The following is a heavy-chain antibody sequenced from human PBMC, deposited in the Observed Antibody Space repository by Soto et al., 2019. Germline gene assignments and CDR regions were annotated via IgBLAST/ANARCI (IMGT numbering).Heavy chain of an antibody. J-gene: IGHJ4*02. CDR1: GFTFSSYG. D-gene: IGHD3-3*01. CDR2: IWYDGSNK. Sequence: QVQLVESGGGVVQPGRSLRLSCAASGFTFSSYGMHWVRQAPGKGLEWVAVIWYDGSNKYYADSVKGRFTISRDNSKNKLYLQMNSLRAEDTAVYYCARDPQYYDFLSGYYKKSYFDYWGQGTLVTVSS. V-gene: IGHV3-33*01. CDR3: ARDPQYYDFLSGYYKKSYFDY.